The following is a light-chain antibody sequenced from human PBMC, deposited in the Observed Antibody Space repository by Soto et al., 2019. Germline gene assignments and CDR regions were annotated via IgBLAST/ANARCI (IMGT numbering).Light chain of an antibody. CDR1: QSVSSSY. Sequence: EIVLTQSPGTLSLSPGERATLSCRASQSVSSSYLAWYQQKPGQAPRLLIYGAFSRATGIPDRFSGSGSGTDFPVTISRLEPEDFAVYYCQQYGSSPFGQGTKLEIK. J-gene: IGKJ2*01. CDR3: QQYGSSP. V-gene: IGKV3-20*01. CDR2: GAF.